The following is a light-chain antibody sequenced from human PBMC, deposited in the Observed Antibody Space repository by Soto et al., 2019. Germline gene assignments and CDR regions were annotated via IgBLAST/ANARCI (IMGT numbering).Light chain of an antibody. Sequence: QSALTQPASVSGSPGQSITISCTGTSSDVGAYNYVSWYQQHPGKAPKLMIFEVSDRPSGVSNRFSGSKSGNTASLTLSGLQIEDEADYYCSSYTSSNTLVFGGGTKLTVL. CDR2: EVS. V-gene: IGLV2-14*01. J-gene: IGLJ2*01. CDR1: SSDVGAYNY. CDR3: SSYTSSNTLV.